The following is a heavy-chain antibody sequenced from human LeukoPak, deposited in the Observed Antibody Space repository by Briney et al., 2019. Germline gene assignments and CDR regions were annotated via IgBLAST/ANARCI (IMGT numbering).Heavy chain of an antibody. J-gene: IGHJ4*02. CDR1: RFTFNKYA. Sequence: GGSLRLSCAASRFTFNKYAMHWVRQAPGKGLEWVAVISYDGTVKNYADSVKGRFTISRDNSMNTLYLQMNSLRAADTAVYYCVRDPYSTSRRYPDYWGQGTLVPVSS. CDR3: VRDPYSTSRRYPDY. D-gene: IGHD2-2*01. V-gene: IGHV3-30-3*01. CDR2: ISYDGTVK.